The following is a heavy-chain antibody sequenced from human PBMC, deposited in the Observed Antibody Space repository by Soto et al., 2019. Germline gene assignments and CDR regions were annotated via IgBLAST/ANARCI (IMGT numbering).Heavy chain of an antibody. Sequence: QPGGSLRLSCASSVFTFISYAMSWVRQAPGKGLEWVSAISGSEKTTYYADSVKGRFTISRDNSKNTLYLQMSSLRADDTAVYYCAPMGVWGQGTTVTVSS. CDR1: VFTFISYA. CDR2: ISGSEKTT. CDR3: APMGV. J-gene: IGHJ6*02. V-gene: IGHV3-23*01.